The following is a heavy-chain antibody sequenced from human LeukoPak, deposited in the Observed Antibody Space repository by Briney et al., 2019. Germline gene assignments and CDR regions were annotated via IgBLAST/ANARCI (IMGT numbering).Heavy chain of an antibody. CDR1: GYTFTGFG. J-gene: IGHJ5*02. CDR3: ARGRSIAAAGRDNWFDP. CDR2: ISAYNGNT. D-gene: IGHD6-13*01. Sequence: ASVKVSCKASGYTFTGFGISWVRQAPGQGLEWMGWISAYNGNTNYAQKLQGRVTMTTDTSTSTAYMELRSLRSDDTAVYYCARGRSIAAAGRDNWFDPWGQGTLVTVSS. V-gene: IGHV1-18*01.